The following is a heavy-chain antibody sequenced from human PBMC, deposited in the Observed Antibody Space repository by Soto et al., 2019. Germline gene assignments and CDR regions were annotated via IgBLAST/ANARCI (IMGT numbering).Heavy chain of an antibody. Sequence: QVQLVESGGGVVQPGRSLRLSCAASGFTFSSYAMHWVRQAPGKGLEWVAVISYDGSNKYYADSVKGRFTISRDNSKNTLYLQMNSLRAEDTAVYYCARGAGLGPDRMVILHYWGQGTLVTVSS. V-gene: IGHV3-30-3*01. J-gene: IGHJ4*02. CDR1: GFTFSSYA. CDR3: ARGAGLGPDRMVILHY. CDR2: ISYDGSNK. D-gene: IGHD3-22*01.